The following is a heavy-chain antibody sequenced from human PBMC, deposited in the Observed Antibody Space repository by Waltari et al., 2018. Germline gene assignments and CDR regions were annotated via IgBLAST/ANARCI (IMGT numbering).Heavy chain of an antibody. CDR3: ARVGN. J-gene: IGHJ4*02. CDR1: GLKGSSYY. Sequence: HLVESGGGLIQPGGSLRRPCAASGLKGSSYYMSWVGQAQGKGLEWVSVIYSGGNTYYADPVKGRFTISRDNSKNTLYLQMNSLRAEDTAVYYCARVGNWGRGTLVTVSS. D-gene: IGHD6-13*01. V-gene: IGHV3-53*01. CDR2: IYSGGNT.